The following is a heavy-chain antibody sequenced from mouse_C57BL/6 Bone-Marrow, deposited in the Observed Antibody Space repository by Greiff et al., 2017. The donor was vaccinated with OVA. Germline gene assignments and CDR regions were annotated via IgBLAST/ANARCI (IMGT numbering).Heavy chain of an antibody. D-gene: IGHD2-4*01. CDR2: INPSSGYT. CDR1: GYTFTSYT. Sequence: VKLMESGAELARPGASVKMSCKASGYTFTSYTMHWVKQRPGQGLEWIGYINPSSGYTKYNQKFKDKATLTADKSSSTAYMQLSSLTSEDSAVYYCAGPYIYYDYDWFAYWGQGTLVTVSA. CDR3: AGPYIYYDYDWFAY. J-gene: IGHJ3*01. V-gene: IGHV1-4*01.